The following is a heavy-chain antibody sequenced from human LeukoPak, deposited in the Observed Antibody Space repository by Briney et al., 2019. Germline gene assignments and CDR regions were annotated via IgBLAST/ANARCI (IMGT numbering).Heavy chain of an antibody. V-gene: IGHV3-64D*06. CDR1: GFTFSFYA. CDR2: ISTNGGST. J-gene: IGHJ3*02. D-gene: IGHD5-12*01. Sequence: GGSPRLSCSASGFTFSFYAMHWVRQAPGKGLEYVSGISTNGGSTYYADSVKGRFTISRDNSKNTLYLQMSSLRAEDTAVYYCVKVLSSSVATFPPDAFDIWGQGTMVTVSS. CDR3: VKVLSSSVATFPPDAFDI.